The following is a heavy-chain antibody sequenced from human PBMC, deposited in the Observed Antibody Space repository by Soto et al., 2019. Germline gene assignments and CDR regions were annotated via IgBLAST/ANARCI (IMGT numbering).Heavy chain of an antibody. CDR1: GDSASSGSYY. CDR3: AAWSWQQLFQDY. J-gene: IGHJ4*02. D-gene: IGHD6-13*01. Sequence: SETLSLTCTVSGDSASSGSYYWSWIRQHPGKGLEWIGYIYYTGSTNYNPSLKSRVTIPVDTSKNQFSLKLSSVTAADTAVYYCAAWSWQQLFQDYWCQRPLVS. CDR2: IYYTGST. V-gene: IGHV4-61*01.